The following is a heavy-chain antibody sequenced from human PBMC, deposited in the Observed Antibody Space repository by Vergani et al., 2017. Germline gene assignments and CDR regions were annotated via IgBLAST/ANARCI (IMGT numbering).Heavy chain of an antibody. Sequence: QVQLVESGGGVVQPGGSLRLSCAASGFTFTNYGMHWVRQAPGKGLEWVAFTRYDGIVEYYGDSVRGRFTISRDSSKNTLYLQMNRLRPEDTAVYYCATAGAAYCRGASCYDFFEYWGQGTLVTVAS. CDR2: TRYDGIVE. D-gene: IGHD2-15*01. V-gene: IGHV3-30*02. CDR1: GFTFTNYG. CDR3: ATAGAAYCRGASCYDFFEY. J-gene: IGHJ4*02.